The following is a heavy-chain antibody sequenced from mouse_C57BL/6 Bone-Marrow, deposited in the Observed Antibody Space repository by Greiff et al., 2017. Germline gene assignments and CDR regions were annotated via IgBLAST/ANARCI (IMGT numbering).Heavy chain of an antibody. CDR1: GYTFTDYY. J-gene: IGHJ3*01. D-gene: IGHD1-1*01. CDR2: INPYNGGT. V-gene: IGHV1-26*01. Sequence: EVKLQQSGPELVKPGASVKISCKASGYTFTDYYMNWVKQSHGKSLEWIGDINPYNGGTSYNQKFKGKATLTVDKSSSTAYMELRSLTSEDSAVYYCAREDYGSSSWFAYWGQGTLVTVSA. CDR3: AREDYGSSSWFAY.